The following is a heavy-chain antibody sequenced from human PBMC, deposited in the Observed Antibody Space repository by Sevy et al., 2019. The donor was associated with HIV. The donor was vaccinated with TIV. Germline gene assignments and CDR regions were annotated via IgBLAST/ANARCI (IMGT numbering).Heavy chain of an antibody. D-gene: IGHD6-19*01. V-gene: IGHV1-2*04. CDR1: GYTFTGYY. CDR3: ARAKRPVPGTLSLCLDAFDI. J-gene: IGHJ3*02. Sequence: ASVKVSCKASGYTFTGYYMHWVRQAPGQGLEWMGWINPNSGGTNYAQKFQGWVTMTRDTSISTAYMELSRLRSDDTAVYYCARAKRPVPGTLSLCLDAFDIRGQGTMVTVSS. CDR2: INPNSGGT.